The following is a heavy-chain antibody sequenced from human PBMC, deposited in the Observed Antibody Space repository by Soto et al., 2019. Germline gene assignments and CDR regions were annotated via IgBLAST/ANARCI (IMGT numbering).Heavy chain of an antibody. D-gene: IGHD4-17*01. Sequence: QVQLQESGPGLVKPSQTLSLTCTVSGGSISSGGYYWSWIRQHPGKGLEWIGYIYYSGSTYYNPSLKSRVTIPVDTSKNQFSLKLSSVTAADTAVYYCARSPRYGDYYYGMDVWGQGTTVTVSS. J-gene: IGHJ6*02. CDR2: IYYSGST. CDR3: ARSPRYGDYYYGMDV. CDR1: GGSISSGGYY. V-gene: IGHV4-31*03.